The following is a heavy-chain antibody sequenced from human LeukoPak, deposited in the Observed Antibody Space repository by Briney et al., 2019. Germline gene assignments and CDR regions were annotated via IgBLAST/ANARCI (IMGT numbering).Heavy chain of an antibody. Sequence: GGSLRLSCAASGFTFSSYGMHWVRQAPGKGLEWVAVIWYDGSNKYYADSVKGRSTISRDNSKNTLYLQMNSLSAEDTAVYYCARPTYSGSYYWFDYWGQGTLVTVSS. J-gene: IGHJ4*02. CDR3: ARPTYSGSYYWFDY. D-gene: IGHD1-26*01. CDR2: IWYDGSNK. CDR1: GFTFSSYG. V-gene: IGHV3-33*01.